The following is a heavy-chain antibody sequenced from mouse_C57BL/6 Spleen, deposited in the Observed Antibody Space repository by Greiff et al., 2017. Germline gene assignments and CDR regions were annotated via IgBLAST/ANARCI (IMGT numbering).Heavy chain of an antibody. V-gene: IGHV5-16*01. D-gene: IGHD1-1*01. CDR2: INYDGSST. Sequence: EVKVVESEGGLVQPGSSMKLSCTASGFTFSDYYMAWVRQVPEKGLEWVANINYDGSSTYYLDSLKSRFIISRDNAKNILYLQMSSLKSEDTATYYCVVVANWYYFDYWGQGTTLTVSS. CDR3: VVVANWYYFDY. J-gene: IGHJ2*01. CDR1: GFTFSDYY.